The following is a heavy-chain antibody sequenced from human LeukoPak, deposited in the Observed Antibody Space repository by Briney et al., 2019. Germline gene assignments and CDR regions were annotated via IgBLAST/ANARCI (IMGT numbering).Heavy chain of an antibody. CDR3: ARPRLSSSWYLDY. D-gene: IGHD6-13*01. V-gene: IGHV1-2*02. CDR1: GYTFTGYY. Sequence: ASVKVSCKASGYTFTGYYMHWVRQAPGPGLEWMGWINPNSGGTNYAQKFQGRVTMTRDTSISTAYMELSRLRSDDTAVYYCARPRLSSSWYLDYWGQGTLVTVSS. CDR2: INPNSGGT. J-gene: IGHJ4*02.